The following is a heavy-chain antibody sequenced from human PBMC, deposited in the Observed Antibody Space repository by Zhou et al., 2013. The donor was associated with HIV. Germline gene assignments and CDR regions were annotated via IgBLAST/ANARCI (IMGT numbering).Heavy chain of an antibody. D-gene: IGHD2-2*01. V-gene: IGHV1-8*03. J-gene: IGHJ6*03. Sequence: QVQLVQSGAEVKKPGASVKVSCKASGYTFTDYYMHWVRQATGQGLEWMGWMNPNSGNTGYAQNFQGRLTISRNTSISTAYMELGSLRSDDTAVYYCARALSASWIGGGFFYLDVWGKGPRSPSP. CDR1: GYTFTDYY. CDR3: ARALSASWIGGGFFYLDV. CDR2: MNPNSGNT.